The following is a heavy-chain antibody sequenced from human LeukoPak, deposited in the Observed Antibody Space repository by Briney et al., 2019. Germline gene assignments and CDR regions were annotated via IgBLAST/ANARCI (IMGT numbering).Heavy chain of an antibody. Sequence: GGTLRLSCAASVFTFRDYAMHWVPQAPAKALEWASRISWNSGSLGYGDSVKGRVTISRDNAKKSVYLQMNSLRAQDTGLYYCAKDATSGTYYNHFFRRGMDVWGQGTTVTVSS. D-gene: IGHD3-10*01. CDR3: AKDATSGTYYNHFFRRGMDV. J-gene: IGHJ6*02. CDR2: ISWNSGSL. CDR1: VFTFRDYA. V-gene: IGHV3-9*01.